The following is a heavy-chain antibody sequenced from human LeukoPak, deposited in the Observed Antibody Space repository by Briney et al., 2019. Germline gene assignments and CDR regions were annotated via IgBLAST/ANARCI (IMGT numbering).Heavy chain of an antibody. D-gene: IGHD3-16*01. CDR1: GGSISSGGYS. V-gene: IGHV4-30-2*01. CDR3: ARGTYDYVWGSVNFDL. J-gene: IGHJ2*01. Sequence: PSQTLSLTCAVSGGSISSGGYSWSWIRQPPGKGLEWIGYIYHSGSTYYNPSLKSRVTISVDRSKNQFSLKLSSVTAADTAVYYCARGTYDYVWGSVNFDLWGRGTLVTVSS. CDR2: IYHSGST.